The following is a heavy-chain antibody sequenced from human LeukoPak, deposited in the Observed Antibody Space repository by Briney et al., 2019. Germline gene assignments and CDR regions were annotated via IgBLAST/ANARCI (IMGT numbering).Heavy chain of an antibody. J-gene: IGHJ3*02. Sequence: GGSLRLSCTTSGFTFSRYDMQWVRQAPGKGLEWVSGISRSGPTYYRDSVRGRFTISRDNSKNTLYPQMNSLRAEDTAVYYCAKGESFAFATWGQGTMVTVSS. CDR2: ISRSGPT. D-gene: IGHD2-21*01. V-gene: IGHV3-23*01. CDR3: AKGESFAFAT. CDR1: GFTFSRYD.